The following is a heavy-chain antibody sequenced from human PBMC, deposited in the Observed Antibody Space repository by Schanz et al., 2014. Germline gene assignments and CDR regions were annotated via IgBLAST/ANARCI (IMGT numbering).Heavy chain of an antibody. CDR3: ARAAAAVLSGNYYYGMDV. CDR1: GFSFSTYA. Sequence: EVQLVESGGGLAQPGGSLRLSCAASGFSFSTYAMNWVRQAPGMGLEWVSLISGRGDSTHYADSVKGRFTISRDNSRKTLSLQMNSLRAEDTAVYYCARAAAAVLSGNYYYGMDVWGQGTTVTVSS. V-gene: IGHV3-23*04. J-gene: IGHJ6*02. D-gene: IGHD6-13*01. CDR2: ISGRGDST.